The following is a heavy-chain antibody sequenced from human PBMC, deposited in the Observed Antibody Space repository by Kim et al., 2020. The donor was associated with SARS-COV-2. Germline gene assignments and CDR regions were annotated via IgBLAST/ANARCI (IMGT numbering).Heavy chain of an antibody. CDR3: ARVGPSVNMNAAAY. V-gene: IGHV1-18*01. CDR1: GYTFSDYG. Sequence: ASVKVSCEASGYTFSDYGITWVRQAPGQGLEWMGRISGYNGKTEYAQRYQGRVTMTTDTPTNTVFLEMRSLRSDDTAVYYCARVGPSVNMNAAAYWGQGTLVTVSS. J-gene: IGHJ4*02. CDR2: ISGYNGKT. D-gene: IGHD3-22*01.